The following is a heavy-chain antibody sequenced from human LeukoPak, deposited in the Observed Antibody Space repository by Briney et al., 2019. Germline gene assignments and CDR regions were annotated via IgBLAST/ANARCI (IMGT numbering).Heavy chain of an antibody. CDR3: ARSWGYDFWSGNLLDY. CDR2: IYHSGST. D-gene: IGHD3-3*01. Sequence: SGTLSLTCAVSGGSISSSNWWSWVRQPPGKGLEWIGEIYHSGSTNYNPSLKSRVTISVDKSKNQFSLKLSSVTAADTAVYHCARSWGYDFWSGNLLDYWGQGILVTVSS. CDR1: GGSISSSNW. V-gene: IGHV4-4*02. J-gene: IGHJ4*02.